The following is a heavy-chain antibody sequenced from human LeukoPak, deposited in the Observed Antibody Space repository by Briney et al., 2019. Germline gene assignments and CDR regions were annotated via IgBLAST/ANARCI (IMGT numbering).Heavy chain of an antibody. D-gene: IGHD6-6*01. CDR2: IYTSGST. Sequence: SETLSLTCAVYGGSFSGYYWSWIRQPAGKGLEWIGRIYTSGSTNYNPSLKSRVTMSVDTSKNQFSLKLSSVTAADTAVYYCARVRSAARPDGDYFDYWGQGTLVTVSS. J-gene: IGHJ4*02. V-gene: IGHV4-59*10. CDR3: ARVRSAARPDGDYFDY. CDR1: GGSFSGYY.